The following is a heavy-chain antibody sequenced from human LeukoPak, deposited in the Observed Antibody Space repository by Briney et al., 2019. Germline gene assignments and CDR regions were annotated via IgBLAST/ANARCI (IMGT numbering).Heavy chain of an antibody. CDR3: ARDVVVTAIGDWFDP. V-gene: IGHV1-2*02. CDR1: GYTFTGYY. CDR2: INPNTGDT. Sequence: ASVKVSCKASGYTFTGYYMHWVRQAPGQGLEWMGWINPNTGDTNYAQKFQGRVTMTRDTSSSTAYMELSRLRSDDTAVYYCARDVVVTAIGDWFDPWGQGTLVTVSS. J-gene: IGHJ5*02. D-gene: IGHD2-21*02.